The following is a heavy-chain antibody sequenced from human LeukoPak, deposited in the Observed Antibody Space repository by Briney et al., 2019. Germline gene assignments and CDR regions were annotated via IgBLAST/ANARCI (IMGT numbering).Heavy chain of an antibody. CDR1: GFTFSSYG. CDR3: AKEYAGSHYYYYYMDV. CDR2: IRYDGSDK. Sequence: QAGGSLRLSCAASGFTFSSYGMHWVRQAPGKGLEWVAFIRYDGSDKYYADSVKGRLTISRDNSKKTLYLQMNSLRAEDTAVYYCAKEYAGSHYYYYYMDVWGKGTTVTVSS. V-gene: IGHV3-30*02. J-gene: IGHJ6*03.